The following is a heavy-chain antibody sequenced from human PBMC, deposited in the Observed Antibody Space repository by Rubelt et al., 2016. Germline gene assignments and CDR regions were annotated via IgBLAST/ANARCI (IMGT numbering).Heavy chain of an antibody. CDR1: GFTVSSNY. V-gene: IGHV3-53*01. CDR2: IYSGGST. D-gene: IGHD1-7*01. J-gene: IGHJ6*02. CDR3: ARGRELYYYGMDV. Sequence: SGFTVSSNYMSWVRQAPGKGLEWVSVIYSGGSTYYADSVKGRFTISRDNSKNTLYLQMNSLRAEDTAVYYCARGRELYYYGMDVWAKGPRSPSP.